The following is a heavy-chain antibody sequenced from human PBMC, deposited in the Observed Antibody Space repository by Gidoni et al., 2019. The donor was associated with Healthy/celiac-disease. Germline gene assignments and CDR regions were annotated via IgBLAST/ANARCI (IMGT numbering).Heavy chain of an antibody. V-gene: IGHV3-7*04. CDR2: ITQDGSEK. CDR3: ARGRHCSGGRCYGFGYFDY. J-gene: IGHJ4*02. Sequence: EVQLVESGGGWGERGGSLRLPCGGSGVTWGSDGVSWVRQAPGKGLEWVANITQDGSEKYYVDSVKGRFTISRDNAKNSLYLQMNSLRAEDTAVYYCARGRHCSGGRCYGFGYFDYWGQGTLVTVSS. CDR1: GVTWGSDG. D-gene: IGHD2-15*01.